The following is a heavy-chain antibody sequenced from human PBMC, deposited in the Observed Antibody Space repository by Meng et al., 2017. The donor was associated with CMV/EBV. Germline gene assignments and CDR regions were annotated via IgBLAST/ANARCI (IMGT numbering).Heavy chain of an antibody. D-gene: IGHD5-18*01. CDR2: IYWDDDK. CDR1: GFSLSTSGVG. V-gene: IGHV2-5*02. J-gene: IGHJ4*02. Sequence: QITLKEFGTTLVKPTQTPTLTCTFSGFSLSTSGVGVGWIRQPPGKALEWLALIYWDDDKRYSPSLKSRLTITKDTSKNQVVLTMTNMDPVDTATYYCAHLDTAKLHFDYWGQGTLVTVSS. CDR3: AHLDTAKLHFDY.